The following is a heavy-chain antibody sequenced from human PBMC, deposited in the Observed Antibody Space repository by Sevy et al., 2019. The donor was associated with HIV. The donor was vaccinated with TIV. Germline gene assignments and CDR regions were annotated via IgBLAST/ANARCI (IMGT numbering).Heavy chain of an antibody. CDR3: ARSPIAASGAKFDT. J-gene: IGHJ5*02. CDR2: VYSSGRS. Sequence: SETLSLTCTVSGDSIRRSDDYWGRIRQPPEKGLEWIGSVYSSGRSYSNPSFKSRVTMSIDTSRNLFSLKLTSVTAADTALYYCARSPIAASGAKFDTWGPGTLVTVSS. D-gene: IGHD3-16*01. CDR1: GDSIRRSDDY. V-gene: IGHV4-39*01.